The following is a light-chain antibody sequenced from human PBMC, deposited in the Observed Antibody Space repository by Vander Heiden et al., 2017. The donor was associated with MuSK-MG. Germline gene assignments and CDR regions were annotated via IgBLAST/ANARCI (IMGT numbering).Light chain of an antibody. CDR1: QSVLYSSNNKNY. V-gene: IGKV4-1*01. Sequence: DIVMTQSPDSLAVSLGERATINCKSSQSVLYSSNNKNYLAWYQQKPGQPPKLLIYWASTRESGVPDRFSGSGSGTVLTLTISSLQAEDVAVYYCQQYDSTPWTFGQGTKVEIK. CDR3: QQYDSTPWT. CDR2: WAS. J-gene: IGKJ1*01.